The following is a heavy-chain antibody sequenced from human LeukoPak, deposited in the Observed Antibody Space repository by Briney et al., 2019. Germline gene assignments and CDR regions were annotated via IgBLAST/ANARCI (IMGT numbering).Heavy chain of an antibody. D-gene: IGHD3-9*01. CDR1: GFTVSSNY. Sequence: GGSLRLSCAASGFTVSSNYMSWVSQAPGKGLEWVSVIYSGGSTYYADSEKGRFTISRDNSKNTLYLQMNSLRAEDTAVYYCARGSGDYDILTGWIPAHFDYWGQGTLVTVSS. V-gene: IGHV3-53*01. CDR3: ARGSGDYDILTGWIPAHFDY. CDR2: IYSGGST. J-gene: IGHJ4*02.